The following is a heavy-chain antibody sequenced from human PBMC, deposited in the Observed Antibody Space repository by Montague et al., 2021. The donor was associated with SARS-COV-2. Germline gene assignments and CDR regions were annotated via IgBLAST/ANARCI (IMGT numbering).Heavy chain of an antibody. CDR1: GFTFSRYA. CDR3: AKTEAGYCSGGSCVVDY. J-gene: IGHJ4*02. Sequence: SLRLSCAASGFTFSRYAMSWVRQAPGKGLEWVSVISGSGGDTYYADSVKGRFTISRDNFKNTQYLQMNSLRAEDAAVYYCAKTEAGYCSGGSCVVDYWGQGTLVIVSS. V-gene: IGHV3-23*01. D-gene: IGHD2-15*01. CDR2: ISGSGGDT.